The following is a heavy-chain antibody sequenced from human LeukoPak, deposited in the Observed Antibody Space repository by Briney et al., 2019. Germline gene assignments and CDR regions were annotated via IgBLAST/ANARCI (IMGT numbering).Heavy chain of an antibody. V-gene: IGHV3-64*01. J-gene: IGHJ4*02. CDR1: GFIFDYYS. CDR2: VSPDGRTT. Sequence: GGSLRLTCAASGFIFDYYSMHWVRQAPGKGLEYVSVVSPDGRTTYYTNSVEGRFTISRDNSKNTIYLQMGSLRDDDTAVYYCAREQPAGSTDYWGQGTLVTVSS. D-gene: IGHD2-2*01. CDR3: AREQPAGSTDY.